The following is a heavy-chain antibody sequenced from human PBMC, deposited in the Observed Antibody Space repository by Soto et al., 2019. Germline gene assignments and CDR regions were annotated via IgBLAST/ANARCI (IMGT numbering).Heavy chain of an antibody. CDR1: GGSFSGYY. Sequence: PSETLSLTCAVHGGSFSGYYWDWIRQPPGKGLEQIGEINHGGTSNYNPSLKSRAIISVDTSKNQFSLKLTSGPAEDTFLYFFASSSFLRSGDLFPGLDVWGQGTTASIS. CDR3: ASSSFLRSGDLFPGLDV. CDR2: INHGGTS. J-gene: IGHJ6*02. V-gene: IGHV4-34*01. D-gene: IGHD3-10*01.